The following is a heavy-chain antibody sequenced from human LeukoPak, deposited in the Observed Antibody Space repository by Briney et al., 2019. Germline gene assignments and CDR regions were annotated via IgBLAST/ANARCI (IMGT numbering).Heavy chain of an antibody. D-gene: IGHD2-15*01. CDR1: GGSFSGYY. V-gene: IGHV4-34*01. Sequence: SETLSLTCAVYGGSFSGYYWSWIRQPPGKGLEWIGEINHSGSTNYNPSLKSRVTISVDTSKNQSSLKLSSVTAADTAVYYCARGRGLGYCSGGSCYGMDVWGQGTTVTVSS. CDR3: ARGRGLGYCSGGSCYGMDV. J-gene: IGHJ6*02. CDR2: INHSGST.